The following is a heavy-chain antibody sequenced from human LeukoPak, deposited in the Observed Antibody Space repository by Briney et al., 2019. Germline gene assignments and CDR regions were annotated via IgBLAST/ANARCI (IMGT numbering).Heavy chain of an antibody. CDR2: IYPADSRT. Sequence: GESLKISCKGSEYTFTSYWIGWVRQLPGRGLEWMGIIYPADSRTRNSPSFQGQVTMSADKSSSTAYLQWSSVKASDTGIYFCARRPAPSRRWDSWGQGTLITVSS. D-gene: IGHD2-15*01. CDR1: EYTFTSYW. V-gene: IGHV5-51*01. J-gene: IGHJ4*02. CDR3: ARRPAPSRRWDS.